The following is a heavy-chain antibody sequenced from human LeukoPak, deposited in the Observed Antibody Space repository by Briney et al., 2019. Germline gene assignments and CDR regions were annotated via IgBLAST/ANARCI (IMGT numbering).Heavy chain of an antibody. J-gene: IGHJ4*02. CDR2: IIPIFGTA. D-gene: IGHD6-19*01. CDR3: AREAGSGWYSGFDY. Sequence: GASVKVSCKASGGTFSSYAISWVRQAPGQGLEWMGGIIPIFGTANYAQKFQGRVTITADKSTSTAYMELSSLRSEDTAVYYCAREAGSGWYSGFDYWGQGTLVTVSS. V-gene: IGHV1-69*06. CDR1: GGTFSSYA.